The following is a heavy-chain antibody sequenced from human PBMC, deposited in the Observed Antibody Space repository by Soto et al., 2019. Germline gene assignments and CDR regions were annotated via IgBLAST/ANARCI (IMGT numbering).Heavy chain of an antibody. CDR2: IFSPGTT. D-gene: IGHD4-17*01. Sequence: QLQLQESGPGLVKPSETLSLTCTVSGDSISSSTYYWGWIRRPPGKVLEWIATIFSPGTTHYNPSLRSRVTISVDTSKNQFSLTVRSVTAADTATYYCARHDYGDGFSYWGQGSQVTVSS. J-gene: IGHJ4*02. V-gene: IGHV4-39*01. CDR3: ARHDYGDGFSY. CDR1: GDSISSSTYY.